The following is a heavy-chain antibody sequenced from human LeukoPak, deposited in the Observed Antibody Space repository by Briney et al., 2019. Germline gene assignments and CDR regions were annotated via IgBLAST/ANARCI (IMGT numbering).Heavy chain of an antibody. CDR2: IKTDGSQI. V-gene: IGHV3-7*01. Sequence: GGSLRLSCTASGFTFGDYIMSWFRQAPGKGLEWVANIKTDGSQIYYVDSVRGRFTISRDNAKNSLYLQMNSLRVEDTAVYYCARDLNWETYWGQGTLVSVSS. CDR3: ARDLNWETY. J-gene: IGHJ4*02. CDR1: GFTFGDYI. D-gene: IGHD7-27*01.